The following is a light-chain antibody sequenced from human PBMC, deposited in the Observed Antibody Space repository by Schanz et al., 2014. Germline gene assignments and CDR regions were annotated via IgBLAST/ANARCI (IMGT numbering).Light chain of an antibody. V-gene: IGLV1-40*01. Sequence: QSVLTQPPSVSGAPGQRVTISCTGSSSNIGALYDVHWYQQLPGTAPKLLIYGNSNRPSGVPDRFSGSKSGTSASLAISGLQSEDEADYYCAAWDDSLNGSWVFGGGTKLTVL. CDR1: SSNIGALYD. CDR3: AAWDDSLNGSWV. J-gene: IGLJ3*02. CDR2: GNS.